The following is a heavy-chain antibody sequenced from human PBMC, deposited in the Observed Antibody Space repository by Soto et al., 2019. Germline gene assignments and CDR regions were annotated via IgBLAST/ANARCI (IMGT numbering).Heavy chain of an antibody. CDR2: ISGSGGTP. Sequence: LRLSCAASGFTFSRSAMSWVRQPPGRGLEWVSLISGSGGTPYYADSVKGRFTISRDNSKNTLYLVLNSLRAEDTAVYYCAMGLAAAGPLDYWGQGTLVTVSS. CDR1: GFTFSRSA. CDR3: AMGLAAAGPLDY. D-gene: IGHD6-13*01. J-gene: IGHJ4*02. V-gene: IGHV3-23*01.